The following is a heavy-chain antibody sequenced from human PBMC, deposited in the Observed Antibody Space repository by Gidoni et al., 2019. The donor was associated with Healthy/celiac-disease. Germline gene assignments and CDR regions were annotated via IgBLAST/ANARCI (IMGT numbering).Heavy chain of an antibody. CDR2: IIPIFGTA. V-gene: IGHV1-69*01. Sequence: QVQLVQSGAEVKQHGSSVKVSCKASGGTFSSYALRWVRQAPGQGLEGMGGIIPIFGTANYAQKFQGRVTITADESTSTAYMELSSLRSEDTAVYYCARGYYDILTGHIPHFDYWGQGTLVTVSS. CDR3: ARGYYDILTGHIPHFDY. D-gene: IGHD3-9*01. CDR1: GGTFSSYA. J-gene: IGHJ4*02.